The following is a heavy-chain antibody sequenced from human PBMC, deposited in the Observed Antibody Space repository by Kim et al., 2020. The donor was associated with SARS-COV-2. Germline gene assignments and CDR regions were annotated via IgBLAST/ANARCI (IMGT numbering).Heavy chain of an antibody. J-gene: IGHJ4*02. CDR3: VRAPDALDY. Sequence: IYNADSVKGRCTVSRDNARNSLYLQMKSQRDEDTAVYDCVRAPDALDYWGQGPLVTVSS. V-gene: IGHV3-48*02. CDR2: I.